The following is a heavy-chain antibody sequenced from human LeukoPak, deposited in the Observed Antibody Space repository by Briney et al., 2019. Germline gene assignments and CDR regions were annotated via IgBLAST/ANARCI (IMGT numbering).Heavy chain of an antibody. Sequence: GSLRLSCAASGFTFSSYSMNWVRQPPGKGLEWIGSIYYSGSTYYNPSLKSRVTISVDTSKNQFSLKLSSVTAADTAVYYCARRTGSNFDYWGQGTLVTVSS. J-gene: IGHJ4*02. CDR3: ARRTGSNFDY. CDR2: IYYSGST. V-gene: IGHV4-39*01. CDR1: GFTFSSYSMN. D-gene: IGHD4-17*01.